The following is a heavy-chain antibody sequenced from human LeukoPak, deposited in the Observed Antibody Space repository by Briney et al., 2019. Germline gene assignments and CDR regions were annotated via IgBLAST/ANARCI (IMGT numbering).Heavy chain of an antibody. CDR3: ARSPLPFYFDS. V-gene: IGHV4-59*01. Sequence: SETLSLTCTVSDDSISSYYWIWIRQPPGKGLEWIGYIHYSGSTNYSPSLKSRVTISVDTSKNQFSLTLHSVTAADTATYHCARSPLPFYFDSWGQGALVTVSS. CDR1: DDSISSYY. D-gene: IGHD1-26*01. J-gene: IGHJ4*02. CDR2: IHYSGST.